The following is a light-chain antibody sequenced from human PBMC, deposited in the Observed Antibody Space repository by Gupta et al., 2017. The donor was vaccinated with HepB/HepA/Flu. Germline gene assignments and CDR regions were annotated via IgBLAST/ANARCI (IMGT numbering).Light chain of an antibody. CDR3: ATGDDSRRGRV. V-gene: IGLV1-47*01. Sequence: SVLTPPPSTSGTPGQRVTISCSGSNSTIGNNNVVWSQPIPRTAPNLLIYENDKRRSGVPDRFSGAKSVTSAVLAISGLRSEEEADYHWATGDDSRRGRVFGGGTKLTVL. J-gene: IGLJ3*02. CDR2: END. CDR1: NSTIGNNN.